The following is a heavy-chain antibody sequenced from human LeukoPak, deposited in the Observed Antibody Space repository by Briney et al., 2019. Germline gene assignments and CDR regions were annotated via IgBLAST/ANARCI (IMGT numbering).Heavy chain of an antibody. CDR2: INHSGST. V-gene: IGHV4-34*01. CDR1: GGSFSGYY. CDR3: ARGWYSSGWSFFDY. J-gene: IGHJ4*02. D-gene: IGHD6-19*01. Sequence: SETLSLTCAVYGGSFSGYYWSWIRQPPGKGLEWIGEINHSGSTNYNPSLKSRVTTSVDTSKNQFSLKLSSVTAADTAVYYCARGWYSSGWSFFDYWGQGTLVTVSS.